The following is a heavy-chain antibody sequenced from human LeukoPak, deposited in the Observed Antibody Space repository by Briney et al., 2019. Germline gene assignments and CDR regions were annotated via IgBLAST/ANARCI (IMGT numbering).Heavy chain of an antibody. V-gene: IGHV4-59*01. J-gene: IGHJ3*02. D-gene: IGHD4-17*01. CDR2: IYYSGST. CDR1: GGSISSYY. Sequence: SETLSLTCTVSGGSISSYYWSWIRQPPGKGLEWIGYIYYSGSTNYNPSLKSRVTISIDTSKNQFSPKLRSVTAADTAVYYCARDLVTVTKGFDIWGQGTMVSVSS. CDR3: ARDLVTVTKGFDI.